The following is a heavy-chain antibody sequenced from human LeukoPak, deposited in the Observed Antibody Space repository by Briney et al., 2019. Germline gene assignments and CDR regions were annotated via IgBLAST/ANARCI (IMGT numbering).Heavy chain of an antibody. CDR2: IGDSGGST. J-gene: IGHJ4*02. CDR3: AKGGSLTTVTHFDY. D-gene: IGHD4-17*01. V-gene: IGHV3-23*01. Sequence: PGGSLRLSCAASGFTFSTYGMNWARQAPGKGLEWVSGIGDSGGSTYYADSVKGRFTISRDNSKNTLYLQMNSLRAEDTAVYYCAKGGSLTTVTHFDYWGQGTLVTVSS. CDR1: GFTFSTYG.